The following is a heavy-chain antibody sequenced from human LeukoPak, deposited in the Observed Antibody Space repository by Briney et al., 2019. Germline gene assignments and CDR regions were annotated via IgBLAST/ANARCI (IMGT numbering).Heavy chain of an antibody. CDR2: INSDGSST. D-gene: IGHD2/OR15-2a*01. V-gene: IGHV3-74*01. CDR3: ARALANENIYYYYGMDV. Sequence: QPGGSLRLSCAASGFTFSSYWMHWVRQAPGKGLVWVSRINSDGSSTSYADSVKGRFTISRDNAKNTLYLQMNSLRAEDTAVYFCARALANENIYYYYGMDVWSQGTTVTVSS. CDR1: GFTFSSYW. J-gene: IGHJ6*02.